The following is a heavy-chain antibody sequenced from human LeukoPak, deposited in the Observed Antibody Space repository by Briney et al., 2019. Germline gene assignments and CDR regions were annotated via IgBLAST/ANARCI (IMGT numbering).Heavy chain of an antibody. D-gene: IGHD2-8*01. Sequence: GASVKVSCKTSGYTFTGYYMHWVRQATGQGLEWMGWMNPNSGNTGFAQKFQGRVTITRNTSISTAYMELSSLRSEDTAVYYCARGAKKSGSSSLYYIDYWGQGALVTVSS. CDR2: MNPNSGNT. CDR3: ARGAKKSGSSSLYYIDY. V-gene: IGHV1-8*03. J-gene: IGHJ4*02. CDR1: GYTFTGYY.